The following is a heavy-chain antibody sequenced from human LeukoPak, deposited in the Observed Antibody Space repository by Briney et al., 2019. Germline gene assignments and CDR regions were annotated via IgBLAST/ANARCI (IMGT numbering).Heavy chain of an antibody. V-gene: IGHV1-69*13. CDR2: IIPIFGTA. CDR1: GGTFSSYA. J-gene: IGHJ6*04. D-gene: IGHD3-10*01. Sequence: SVKVSCKASGGTFSSYAISWVRQPPGQGLEWMGGIIPIFGTANYAQKFQGRVTITADESTSTAYMELSSLRSEDTAVYYCARGGGSGSQFYYYYGMDVWGKGTTVTVSS. CDR3: ARGGGSGSQFYYYYGMDV.